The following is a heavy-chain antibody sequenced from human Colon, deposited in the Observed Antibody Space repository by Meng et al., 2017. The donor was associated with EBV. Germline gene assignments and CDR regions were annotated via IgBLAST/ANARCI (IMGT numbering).Heavy chain of an antibody. D-gene: IGHD3-10*01. J-gene: IGHJ5*02. V-gene: IGHV4-30-4*01. CDR3: ARDQIGGDGWFDP. CDR2: IFYTGST. Sequence: VRLPGAGPGLVKLAQHLSRTFAVSGCSLTSGGYYWTWIRQPPGKGLEWIGHIFYTGSTYYNPSLKSRVTISLDTSKNQFSLKLSSVTAADTAVYYCARDQIGGDGWFDPWGRGTLVTVSS. CDR1: GCSLTSGGYY.